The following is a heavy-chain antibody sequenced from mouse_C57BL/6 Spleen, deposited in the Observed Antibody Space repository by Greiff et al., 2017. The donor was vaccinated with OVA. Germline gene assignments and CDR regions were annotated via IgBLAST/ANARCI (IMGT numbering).Heavy chain of an antibody. CDR1: GYTFTSYW. CDR2: IDPSDSYT. J-gene: IGHJ2*01. CDR3: ARYLYYFDY. Sequence: QVQLQQPGAELVMPGASVKLSCKASGYTFTSYWMHWVKQRPGQGIEWIGEIDPSDSYTNYNQKFKGKSTLTVDKSSSTAYMQLSSLTSDDSAVYYCARYLYYFDYWGQGTTLTVSS. V-gene: IGHV1-69*01.